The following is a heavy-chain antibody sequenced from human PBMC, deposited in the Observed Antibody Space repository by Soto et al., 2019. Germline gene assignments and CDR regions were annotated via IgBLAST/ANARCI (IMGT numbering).Heavy chain of an antibody. D-gene: IGHD3-22*01. J-gene: IGHJ6*02. CDR2: ISGSGGST. CDR3: AKDEGTMMVVVPYGMDV. V-gene: IGHV3-23*01. CDR1: GFTFSSYA. Sequence: GGSLRLSCAASGFTFSSYAMSWVRQAPGKGLEWVSAISGSGGSTYYADSVKGRFTISRDNSKNTLYLQMNSLRAEDTAVYYCAKDEGTMMVVVPYGMDVWGQGTTVTVSS.